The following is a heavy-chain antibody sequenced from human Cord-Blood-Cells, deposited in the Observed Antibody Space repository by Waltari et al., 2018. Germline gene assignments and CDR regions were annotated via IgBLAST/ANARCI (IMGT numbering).Heavy chain of an antibody. Sequence: QVQLVPSGAEVKKPGASVKFSCTASGYTFTSYYMHWVRQAPGQGLEWMGIINPSGGSTSYAQKFQGRVTMTRDTSTSTVYMELSSLRSEDTAVYYCARASTNWGSGRGMDVWGKGTTVTVSS. CDR1: GYTFTSYY. J-gene: IGHJ6*03. D-gene: IGHD7-27*01. CDR3: ARASTNWGSGRGMDV. V-gene: IGHV1-46*01. CDR2: INPSGGST.